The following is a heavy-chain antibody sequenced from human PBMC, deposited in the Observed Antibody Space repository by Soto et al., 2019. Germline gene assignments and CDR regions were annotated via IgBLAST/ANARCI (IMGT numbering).Heavy chain of an antibody. J-gene: IGHJ3*02. CDR1: GFTFSSYS. CDR3: ARMVRGYIVVVVAAKGGLDAFDI. V-gene: IGHV3-48*01. D-gene: IGHD2-15*01. CDR2: ISSSSSTI. Sequence: GGSLRLSCAASGFTFSSYSMNWVRQAPGKGLEWVSYISSSSSTIYYADSVKGRFTISRDNAKNSLYLQMNSLRAEDTVVYYCARMVRGYIVVVVAAKGGLDAFDIWGQGTMVTVSS.